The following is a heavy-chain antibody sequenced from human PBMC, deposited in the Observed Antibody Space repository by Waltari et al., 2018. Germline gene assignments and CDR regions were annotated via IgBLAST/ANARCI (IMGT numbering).Heavy chain of an antibody. V-gene: IGHV4-61*02. CDR2: IYTSGST. J-gene: IGHJ6*02. CDR3: ASRAGGSGWFFPPYYYGMDV. CDR1: GGSISSGSYY. D-gene: IGHD6-19*01. Sequence: QVQLQESGPGLVKPSQTLSLTCTVSGGSISSGSYYWSWIRQPAGKGLEWIGRIYTSGSTNYNPSLKSRVTISVDTSKNQFSLKLSSVTAADTTVYYCASRAGGSGWFFPPYYYGMDVWGQGTTVTVSS.